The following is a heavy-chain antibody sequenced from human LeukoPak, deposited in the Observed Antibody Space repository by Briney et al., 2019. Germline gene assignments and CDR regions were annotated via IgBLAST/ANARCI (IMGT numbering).Heavy chain of an antibody. D-gene: IGHD2-8*01. V-gene: IGHV4-34*01. CDR1: GVSLSDYY. CDR2: INDNGGT. CDR3: ARIRCGHSSAICYNH. J-gene: IGHJ5*02. Sequence: PSETLSLTCSVYGVSLSDYYCSWIRQPPGKGLEWIGEINDNGGTKYYPSLKGRVTISVGTSENHFSLNLRSVTAADTAVYYCARIRCGHSSAICYNHWGRGTLVTVSS.